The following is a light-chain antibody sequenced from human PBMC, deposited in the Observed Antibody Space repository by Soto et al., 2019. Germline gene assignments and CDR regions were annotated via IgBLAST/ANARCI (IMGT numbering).Light chain of an antibody. Sequence: EIVMTQSPATLSVSPGERVNLSCRARQSVGSNLAWYQQTPGQAPRVVIYDASTRATVIPDRFSGSGSGTELNLTISRLQSEDFAVYYCQQSNNWPRTXGQGTKVDIK. CDR1: QSVGSN. CDR3: QQSNNWPRT. V-gene: IGKV3-15*01. CDR2: DAS. J-gene: IGKJ1*01.